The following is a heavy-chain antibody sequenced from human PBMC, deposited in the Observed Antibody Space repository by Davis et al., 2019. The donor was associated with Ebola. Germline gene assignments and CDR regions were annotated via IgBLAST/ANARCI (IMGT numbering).Heavy chain of an antibody. V-gene: IGHV3-48*02. Sequence: GGSLRPPCAAPESTFRSYAMHWVRQAPGQGLEWVSYNSSSSSTIYYADSVKGRFTISRDNAKNSLYLQMNSLRDEDTAVYYCARDLEVGQWLVLASFDDWGQGTLVTVSS. CDR2: NSSSSSTI. CDR3: ARDLEVGQWLVLASFDD. D-gene: IGHD6-19*01. CDR1: ESTFRSYA. J-gene: IGHJ4*02.